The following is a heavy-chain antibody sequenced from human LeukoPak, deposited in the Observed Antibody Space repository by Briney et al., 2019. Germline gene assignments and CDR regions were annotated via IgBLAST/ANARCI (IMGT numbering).Heavy chain of an antibody. V-gene: IGHV1-2*06. CDR3: AKDQGSLTRSWYTGY. CDR1: GYTFTGYH. D-gene: IGHD6-13*01. Sequence: ASVKVSCKASGYTFTGYHIHWVRQAPGQGLEWMGRINPYSGDTNFPQKLQGRDTMTRDTSITTAYMDLSSLTPDDTAVCFCAKDQGSLTRSWYTGYWGQGTQVTVSS. J-gene: IGHJ4*02. CDR2: INPYSGDT.